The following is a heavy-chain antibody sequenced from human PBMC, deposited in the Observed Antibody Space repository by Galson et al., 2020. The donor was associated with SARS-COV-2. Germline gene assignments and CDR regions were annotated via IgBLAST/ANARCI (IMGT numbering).Heavy chain of an antibody. D-gene: IGHD2-2*02. CDR2: IGTAGDT. Sequence: GESLKISCAASGFTFSSYDMHWVRQATGKGLEWVSAIGTAGDTYYPGSVKGRFTISRENAKNSLYLQMNSLRAGDTAVYYCARAGTAAAISPARYYYYYYGMDVWGQGTTVTVSS. J-gene: IGHJ6*02. CDR3: ARAGTAAAISPARYYYYYYGMDV. V-gene: IGHV3-13*01. CDR1: GFTFSSYD.